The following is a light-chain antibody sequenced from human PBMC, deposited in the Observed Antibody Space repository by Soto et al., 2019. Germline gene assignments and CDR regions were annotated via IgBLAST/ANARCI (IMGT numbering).Light chain of an antibody. V-gene: IGKV1-39*01. CDR1: ENIVTH. J-gene: IGKJ4*01. CDR3: QQTYRTPLT. Sequence: DIQMTQSPNSLSASLSDRVTITCRASENIVTHLNWYQQRPGKAPKVLIYGASNLQPGVPSRFSGSGSGTDFILTISSLQPEDFASYYCQQTYRTPLTFGAGTKVDIK. CDR2: GAS.